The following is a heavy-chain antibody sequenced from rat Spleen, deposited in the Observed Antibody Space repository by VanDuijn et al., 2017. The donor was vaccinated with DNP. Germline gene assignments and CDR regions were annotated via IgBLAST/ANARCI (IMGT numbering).Heavy chain of an antibody. D-gene: IGHD1-4*01. V-gene: IGHV5-25*01. CDR3: ASRPPPTRGPFDY. CDR2: ISTGGGNT. J-gene: IGHJ2*01. Sequence: EVQLVESGGGLVQPGRSMELSCAASGFTFSNYDMAWVRQAPTKGLEWVASISTGGGNTYYRDSVKGQFTISRDNAKSTLYLQMDSLRSEDTATYYCASRPPPTRGPFDYWGQGVAVTVSS. CDR1: GFTFSNYD.